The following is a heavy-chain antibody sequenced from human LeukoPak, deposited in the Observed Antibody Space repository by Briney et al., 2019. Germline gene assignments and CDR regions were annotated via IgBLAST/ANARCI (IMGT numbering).Heavy chain of an antibody. J-gene: IGHJ4*02. V-gene: IGHV1-2*06. D-gene: IGHD6-13*01. Sequence: GASVKVSCKASGYTFTGYYMHWVRQAPGQGLEWMGRINPNSGGTNYAQKFQGRVTMTRDTSISTAYMELSRLRSDDTAVYYCASIGAAARRGGYYFDYWGQGTLVTVSS. CDR3: ASIGAAARRGGYYFDY. CDR2: INPNSGGT. CDR1: GYTFTGYY.